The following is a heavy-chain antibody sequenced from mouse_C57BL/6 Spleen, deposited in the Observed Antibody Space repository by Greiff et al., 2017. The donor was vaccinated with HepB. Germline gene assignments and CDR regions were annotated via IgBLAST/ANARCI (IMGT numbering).Heavy chain of an antibody. D-gene: IGHD1-1*01. J-gene: IGHJ3*01. V-gene: IGHV1-78*01. CDR2: IYPRDGST. CDR3: AREGELLRYSAWFAY. Sequence: QVQLQQSDAELVKPGASVKISCKVSGYTFTDHTIHWMKQRPEQGLEWIGYIYPRDGSTKYNEKFKGKATLTADKSSSTAYMQLNSLTSEDSAVYFCAREGELLRYSAWFAYWGQGTLVTGSA. CDR1: GYTFTDHT.